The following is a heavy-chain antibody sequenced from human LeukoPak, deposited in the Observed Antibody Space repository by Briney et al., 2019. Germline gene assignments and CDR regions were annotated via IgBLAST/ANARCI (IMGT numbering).Heavy chain of an antibody. CDR1: GFTFSSYS. J-gene: IGHJ4*02. CDR2: ISSSSSFI. V-gene: IGHV3-21*01. Sequence: PGGSLRLSCAASGFTFSSYSMNWVRQAPGKGLEWVSSISSSSSFIYYADSVKGRFTISRDNAKHSLYLQMNSVRAEDTAVYYCARDGSGSYYDPPDYWGQGTLVTVSS. D-gene: IGHD3-10*01. CDR3: ARDGSGSYYDPPDY.